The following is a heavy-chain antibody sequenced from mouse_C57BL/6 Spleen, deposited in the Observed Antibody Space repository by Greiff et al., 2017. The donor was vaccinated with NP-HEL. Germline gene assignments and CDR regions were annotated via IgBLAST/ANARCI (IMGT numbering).Heavy chain of an antibody. J-gene: IGHJ2*01. V-gene: IGHV1-47*01. CDR2: FHPYNDDT. Sequence: VKLVESGAELVKPGASVKMSCKASGYTFTTYPIEWMKQNHGKSLEWIGNFHPYNDDTKYNEKFKGKATLTVEKSSSTVYLELSRLTSDDSAVYYCARLIYYYGSSPFDYWGQGTTLTVSS. D-gene: IGHD1-1*01. CDR3: ARLIYYYGSSPFDY. CDR1: GYTFTTYP.